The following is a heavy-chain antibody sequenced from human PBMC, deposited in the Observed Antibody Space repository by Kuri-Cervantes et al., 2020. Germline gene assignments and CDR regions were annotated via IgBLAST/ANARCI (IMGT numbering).Heavy chain of an antibody. Sequence: GESLKISCAASGFTFSSYGMHWVRQAPGKGLEWVAVISYDGSNKYYADSVKGRFTISRDNSKSTLYLQMNSLRAEDTAVYYCARAQKYSYGWGNYYYYGMDVWGQGTTVTVSS. CDR2: ISYDGSNK. D-gene: IGHD5-18*01. CDR1: GFTFSSYG. V-gene: IGHV3-30*19. J-gene: IGHJ6*02. CDR3: ARAQKYSYGWGNYYYYGMDV.